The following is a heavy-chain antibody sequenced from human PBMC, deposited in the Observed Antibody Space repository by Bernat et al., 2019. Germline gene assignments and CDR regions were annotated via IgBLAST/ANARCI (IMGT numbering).Heavy chain of an antibody. CDR2: IYYSGST. CDR1: GGSISSYY. Sequence: QVQLQESGPGLVKPSETLSLTCTVSGGSISSYYWSWIRQPPGKGLEWIGYIYYSGSTNYNPSLKSRVTISVDTSKNQFSLKLSSVTTADTAVYYCARGSWVYYDFWSGTMGAFDIWGQGTMFTVSS. D-gene: IGHD3-3*01. V-gene: IGHV4-59*01. CDR3: ARGSWVYYDFWSGTMGAFDI. J-gene: IGHJ3*02.